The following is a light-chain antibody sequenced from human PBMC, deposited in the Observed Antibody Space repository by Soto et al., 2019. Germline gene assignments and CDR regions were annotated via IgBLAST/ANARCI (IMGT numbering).Light chain of an antibody. CDR3: QQTNTFLPLT. CDR2: AAS. Sequence: DIQMTQSPSSVSASVGDRVTITCRASQGISNWLAWYQQQPGKAPKLLIYAASSLQSGVPPRFSGGGSGTHFTLIISSLQPEDFATYYCQQTNTFLPLTFGGGTKVEIK. J-gene: IGKJ4*01. V-gene: IGKV1-12*01. CDR1: QGISNW.